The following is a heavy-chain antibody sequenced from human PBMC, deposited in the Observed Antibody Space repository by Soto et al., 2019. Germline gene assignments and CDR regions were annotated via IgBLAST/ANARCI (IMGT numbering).Heavy chain of an antibody. V-gene: IGHV4-31*03. J-gene: IGHJ5*02. D-gene: IGHD2-8*01. CDR2: IYYSGST. CDR3: ARLHCTNPGCVPLDP. CDR1: GGSISSGGYY. Sequence: SETLSLTCTVSGGSISSGGYYWSWIRQHPGKGLEWIGYIYYSGSTHYNPSLKSRVTILVDTSKNQFSLNLSSVTAADTAVYYCARLHCTNPGCVPLDPWGQGTLVTVSS.